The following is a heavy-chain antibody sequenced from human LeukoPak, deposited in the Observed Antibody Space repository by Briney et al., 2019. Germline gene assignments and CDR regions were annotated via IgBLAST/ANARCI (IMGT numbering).Heavy chain of an antibody. CDR3: ARDISYNSLDY. V-gene: IGHV3-33*01. CDR2: IWYDGSKK. CDR1: GFTFSSHG. Sequence: QTGGSLRLSCATSGFTFSSHGFYWVRQAPGKGLEWVAVIWYDGSKKYYADSVKGRSTISRDNSKNTLYLEMNSLRAVDTAVYYCARDISYNSLDYWGQGTLVTVSS. J-gene: IGHJ4*02. D-gene: IGHD6-13*01.